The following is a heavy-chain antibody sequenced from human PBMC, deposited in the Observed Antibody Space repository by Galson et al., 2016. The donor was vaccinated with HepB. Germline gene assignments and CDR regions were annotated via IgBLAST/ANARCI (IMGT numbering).Heavy chain of an antibody. CDR2: ITSRSTAI. CDR1: GFTLSSYS. CDR3: AREGTGSSSFIYYYYGMDV. D-gene: IGHD6-13*01. J-gene: IGHJ6*02. Sequence: SLRLSCAASGFTLSSYSMNWVRQTPGKGLEWVSYITSRSTAIYYADSVKGRFTISRDNARNSLYLQMISLRAEDTAVYYCAREGTGSSSFIYYYYGMDVWGQGTTVTVSS. V-gene: IGHV3-48*04.